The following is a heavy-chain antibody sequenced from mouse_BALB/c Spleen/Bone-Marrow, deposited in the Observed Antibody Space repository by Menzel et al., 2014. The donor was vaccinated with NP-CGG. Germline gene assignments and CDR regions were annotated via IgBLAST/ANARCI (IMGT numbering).Heavy chain of an antibody. CDR3: ARDGDYRYACFTY. CDR1: GFTFSDYY. V-gene: IGHV5-4*02. J-gene: IGHJ3*01. Sequence: EVKLVESGGGLVKPGGSLKLSCAASGFTFSDYYIYWVRQTPEKRLEWVATISDGGTYTYYPDTVKGRFTISRDNAKNNLYLQMNGLKSEDTAMYYCARDGDYRYACFTYWGQGTLVTVSA. CDR2: ISDGGTYT. D-gene: IGHD2-14*01.